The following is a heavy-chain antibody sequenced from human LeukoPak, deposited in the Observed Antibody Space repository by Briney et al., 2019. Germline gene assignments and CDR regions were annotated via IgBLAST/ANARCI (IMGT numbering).Heavy chain of an antibody. CDR3: AIPRGYDYYFDY. Sequence: SVKVSCKASGGTFSSYAISWVRQAPGQGLEWMGRIIPILSIANYAQKFQGRVTITADKSTSTAYMELSSLRSEDTAVYYCAIPRGYDYYFDYWGQGTLVTVSS. V-gene: IGHV1-69*04. CDR1: GGTFSSYA. J-gene: IGHJ4*02. CDR2: IIPILSIA. D-gene: IGHD5-12*01.